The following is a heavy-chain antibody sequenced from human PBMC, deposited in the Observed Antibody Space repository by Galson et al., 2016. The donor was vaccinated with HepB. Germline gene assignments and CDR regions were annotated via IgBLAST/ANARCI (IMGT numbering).Heavy chain of an antibody. CDR3: AGLRFKGFDL. V-gene: IGHV3-53*01. J-gene: IGHJ2*01. CDR1: GFIVSSND. CDR2: LYSVGST. D-gene: IGHD3-3*01. Sequence: SLRLSCAASGFIVSSNDMSWVRQAPGKWLEWVSVLYSVGSTYYADSVKGRFTISRDNSKNTLYLQMNSLRAEDTAVDYCAGLRFKGFDLWGRGTLVTVSS.